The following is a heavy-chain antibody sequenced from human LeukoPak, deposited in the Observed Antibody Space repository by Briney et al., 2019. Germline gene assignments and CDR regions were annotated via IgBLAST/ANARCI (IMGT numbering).Heavy chain of an antibody. CDR1: GFTFSSYG. J-gene: IGHJ4*02. Sequence: GRSLRLSCAASGFTFSSYGMHWVRQAPGKGLEWVAVISYDGSNKYYADSVKGRFTISRDNSKNTLYLQMNSLRAGDTAIYYCAKDRDIVVVVAATPCYFDYWGLGTLVTVSS. CDR2: ISYDGSNK. V-gene: IGHV3-30*18. CDR3: AKDRDIVVVVAATPCYFDY. D-gene: IGHD2-15*01.